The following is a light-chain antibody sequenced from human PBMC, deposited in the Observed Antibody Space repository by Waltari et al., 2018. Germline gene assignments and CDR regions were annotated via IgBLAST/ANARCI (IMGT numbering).Light chain of an antibody. CDR1: QSLLSSSNKKNY. Sequence: DIVMTQSPDSLAVSLGERATLNFKSSQSLLSSSNKKNYLAWYHQSPWQPPKLLMFWASAREAGVPDRFSGSGSGADFTLTIGGLQAEDVAVYYCQQYYGAPLTFGGGTKVEIK. V-gene: IGKV4-1*01. CDR2: WAS. CDR3: QQYYGAPLT. J-gene: IGKJ4*01.